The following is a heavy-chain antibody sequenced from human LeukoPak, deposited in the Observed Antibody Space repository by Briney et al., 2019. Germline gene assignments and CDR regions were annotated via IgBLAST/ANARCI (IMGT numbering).Heavy chain of an antibody. CDR3: ATGYYDSSGYPIGYYFDY. CDR2: IIPIFGTA. CDR1: GGTFSSYA. D-gene: IGHD3-22*01. Sequence: WASVKVSCKASGGTFSSYAISWVRQAPGQGLEWMGGIIPIFGTANYAQKFQGRVTITADESTSTAYMELSSLRSEDTAVYYCATGYYDSSGYPIGYYFDYWGQGTLVTVSS. V-gene: IGHV1-69*13. J-gene: IGHJ4*02.